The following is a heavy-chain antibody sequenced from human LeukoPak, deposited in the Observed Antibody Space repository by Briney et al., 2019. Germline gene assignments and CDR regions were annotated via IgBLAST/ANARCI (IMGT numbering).Heavy chain of an antibody. CDR2: IIPILGTA. D-gene: IGHD2-21*02. J-gene: IGHJ4*02. CDR1: GGTFSSYA. CDR3: ARAGLVTNFDY. Sequence: GASVKVSCKASGGTFSSYAISWVRQAPGQGLEWMGGIIPILGTANYAQKFQGRVTITTDESTSTAYMELSSLRSEDTAVYHCARAGLVTNFDYWGQGTLVTVSS. V-gene: IGHV1-69*05.